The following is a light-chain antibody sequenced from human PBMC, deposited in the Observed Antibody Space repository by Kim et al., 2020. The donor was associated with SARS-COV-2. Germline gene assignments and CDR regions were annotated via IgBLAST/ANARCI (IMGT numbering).Light chain of an antibody. CDR3: QAWDTGTVV. Sequence: SYELTQPPSVSVSPGKTASITCSGDKLGDKYVCWYQQKPGQSPLLVIYQDTKRPSGIPERFSGSNSGNTATLTISGSQAMDEADYYCQAWDTGTVVFGGGTQLTVL. CDR2: QDT. V-gene: IGLV3-1*01. CDR1: KLGDKY. J-gene: IGLJ2*01.